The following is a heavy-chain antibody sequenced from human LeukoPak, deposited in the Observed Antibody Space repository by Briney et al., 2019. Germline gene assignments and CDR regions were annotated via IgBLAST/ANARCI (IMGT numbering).Heavy chain of an antibody. Sequence: ASVKVSCKASGYTFTSYGISWVRQAPGQGLEWMGWISAYNGNTNYAQKLQGRVTMTTDTSTSTAYMEQRSLRSDDTAVYYCARDSGVVVPAATDYWGQGSLVTVSS. CDR2: ISAYNGNT. D-gene: IGHD2-2*01. CDR1: GYTFTSYG. CDR3: ARDSGVVVPAATDY. J-gene: IGHJ4*02. V-gene: IGHV1-18*01.